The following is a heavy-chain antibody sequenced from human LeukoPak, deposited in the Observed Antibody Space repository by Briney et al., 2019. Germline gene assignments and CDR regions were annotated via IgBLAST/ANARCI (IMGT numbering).Heavy chain of an antibody. CDR3: ARLRSTYWYFDL. CDR2: IYSGGST. D-gene: IGHD4-17*01. Sequence: GGSLRLSCAASGFTVSSNYMSWVRQAPGKGLEWVSVIYSGGSTYYADSVKGRFTISRDNSKSTLYIQMNSLRAEDTAVYYCARLRSTYWYFDLWGRGTLVTVSS. V-gene: IGHV3-53*01. CDR1: GFTVSSNY. J-gene: IGHJ2*01.